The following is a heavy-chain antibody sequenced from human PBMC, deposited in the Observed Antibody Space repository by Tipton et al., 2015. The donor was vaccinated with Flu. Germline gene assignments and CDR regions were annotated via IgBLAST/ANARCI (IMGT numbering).Heavy chain of an antibody. D-gene: IGHD3-3*01. CDR3: ARDHPPSITVLGEITDYFGMDV. V-gene: IGHV3-7*03. CDR1: GFTFSDYW. J-gene: IGHJ6*02. Sequence: SLRLSCAASGFTFSDYWMLWFRQAPGQGLEWVANIRQDGGQEYYLNSVRGRFTISRDNARNSLYLQVNSLRAEDTAIYYCARDHPPSITVLGEITDYFGMDVWGQGTTVTVSS. CDR2: IRQDGGQE.